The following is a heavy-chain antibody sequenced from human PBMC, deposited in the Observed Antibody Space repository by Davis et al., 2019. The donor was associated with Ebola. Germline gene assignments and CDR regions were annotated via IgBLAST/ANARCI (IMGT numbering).Heavy chain of an antibody. CDR3: ATLRRTITGMDDGFDI. D-gene: IGHD1-20*01. V-gene: IGHV5-51*01. CDR2: IYTGDSDT. Sequence: GESLKISCKDSGNSFTSHWIGWVRQMPGKGLDWMGIIYTGDSDTRYSPSFRGQVTISADKSIRTAYLQWSSLKAADTAIYFCATLRRTITGMDDGFDIWGQGTQVTVSS. J-gene: IGHJ3*02. CDR1: GNSFTSHW.